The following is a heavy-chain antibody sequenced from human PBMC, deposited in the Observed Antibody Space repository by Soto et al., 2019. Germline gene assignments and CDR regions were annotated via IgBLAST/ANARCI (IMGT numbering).Heavy chain of an antibody. CDR3: ASGYWRGGSCYYSGMDV. CDR1: GFTFSSYG. CDR2: IWYDGSNK. J-gene: IGHJ6*02. V-gene: IGHV3-33*01. Sequence: QVQLVESGGGVVQPGRSLRLSCAASGFTFSSYGMHWVRQAPGKGLEWVAVIWYDGSNKYYADSVKGRFTISRDNSKNRRFLHMTRVGAGEPAVYYWASGYWRGGSCYYSGMDVWGRGATVTVSS. D-gene: IGHD2-15*01.